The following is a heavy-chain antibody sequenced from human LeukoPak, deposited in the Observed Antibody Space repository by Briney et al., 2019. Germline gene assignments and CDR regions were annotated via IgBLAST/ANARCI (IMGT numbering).Heavy chain of an antibody. CDR1: GFTFSDYY. V-gene: IGHV3-11*06. CDR3: ARGLGATNDY. J-gene: IGHJ4*02. Sequence: PGGSLRLSCAASGFTFSDYYMSWIRQAPGKGLEWVSYISSSSSYTNYADSVNGRFTISRDNAKNSLYLQMNSLRDEDTAVYYCARGLGATNDYWGQGTLATVSS. CDR2: ISSSSSYT. D-gene: IGHD1-26*01.